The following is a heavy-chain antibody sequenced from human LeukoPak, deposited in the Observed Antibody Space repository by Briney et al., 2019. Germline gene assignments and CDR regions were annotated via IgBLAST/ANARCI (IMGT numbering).Heavy chain of an antibody. J-gene: IGHJ3*02. D-gene: IGHD7-27*01. CDR3: ARDDDWGYDAYDI. CDR2: TYYKSKWHN. V-gene: IGHV6-1*01. Sequence: SQTLSLTCALSGDGLSVSSDGNWVRQSPSRGLEWLGRTYYKSKWHNDYAVSVKSRITISPDTSKNQFSLHLNSVTPEDTAVYYCARDDDWGYDAYDIWGQGTMVTVSS. CDR1: GDGLSVSSDG.